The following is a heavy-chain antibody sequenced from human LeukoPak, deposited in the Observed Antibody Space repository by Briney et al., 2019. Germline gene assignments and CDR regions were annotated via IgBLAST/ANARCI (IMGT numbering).Heavy chain of an antibody. J-gene: IGHJ4*02. CDR2: INHSGST. CDR1: GGSFSGYY. D-gene: IGHD2-15*01. CDR3: ASSGKNEVVAATRGDWDFDY. V-gene: IGHV4-34*01. Sequence: SETLSLTCAVYGGSFSGYYWSWIRQPPGKGLEWIGEINHSGSTNYNPSLKSRVTISVDTSKNQFSLKLSSVTAEDTAVYYCASSGKNEVVAATRGDWDFDYWGQGTLVTVSS.